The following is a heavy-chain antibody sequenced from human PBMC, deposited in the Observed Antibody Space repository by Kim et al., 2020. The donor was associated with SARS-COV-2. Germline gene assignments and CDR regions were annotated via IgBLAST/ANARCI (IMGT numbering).Heavy chain of an antibody. V-gene: IGHV4-59*13. D-gene: IGHD6-13*01. Sequence: SETLSLTCTVSGGSISSYYWSWIRQPAGKGLEWIGYIYYSGSTNYNPSLKSRVTISVDTSKNQFSLKLSSVTAADTAVYYCASGYSSRPKFDYWGQGTLATVSS. CDR3: ASGYSSRPKFDY. CDR2: IYYSGST. CDR1: GGSISSYY. J-gene: IGHJ4*02.